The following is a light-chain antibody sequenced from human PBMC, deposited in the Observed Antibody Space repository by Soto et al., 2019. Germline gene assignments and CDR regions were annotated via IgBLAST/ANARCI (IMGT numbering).Light chain of an antibody. CDR3: QHYNELPLT. Sequence: EIVMTHSPATLSVSPWEKATLSCRASQSVSTNLAWYQQKPGQGPRLLIFGASTRAIGIPARFSGSGSGTDFTLTISSLQSEDFAVYYCQHYNELPLTFGGGTKVDI. CDR1: QSVSTN. V-gene: IGKV3-15*01. J-gene: IGKJ4*01. CDR2: GAS.